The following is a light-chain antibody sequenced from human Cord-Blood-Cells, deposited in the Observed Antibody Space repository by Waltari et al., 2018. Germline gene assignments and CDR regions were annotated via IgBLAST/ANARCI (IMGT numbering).Light chain of an antibody. CDR1: SSDVGGYNY. J-gene: IGLJ3*02. CDR2: EVS. V-gene: IGLV2-8*01. Sequence: QSALTQPPSASGSPGQSVTISYTGTSSDVGGYNYVSWYQQHPGKAPKLMIYEVSKRPSGVPDRFSGFKSGNTASLTVSGLQAEDEADYYCSSYAGSNNLVFGGGTKLTVL. CDR3: SSYAGSNNLV.